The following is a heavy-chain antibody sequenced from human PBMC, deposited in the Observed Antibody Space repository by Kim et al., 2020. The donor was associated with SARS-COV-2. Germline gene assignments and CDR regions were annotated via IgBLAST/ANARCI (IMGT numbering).Heavy chain of an antibody. D-gene: IGHD6-13*01. V-gene: IGHV3-66*01. CDR2: DKT. CDR3: ATNLAAAGIV. Sequence: DKTYYGESVKGRLTISRDNAKNALYLQMSSRRVEDTAVYYCATNLAAAGIVWGQGTLVTVS. J-gene: IGHJ4*02.